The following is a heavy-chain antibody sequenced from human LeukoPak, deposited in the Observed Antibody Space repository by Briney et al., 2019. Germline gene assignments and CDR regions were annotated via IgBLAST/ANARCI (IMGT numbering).Heavy chain of an antibody. CDR2: IYYSGST. D-gene: IGHD3-22*01. CDR3: ARLLGSSGYAGDWYFDL. Sequence: SETLSLTCTVSGGSINSYFWTWIRQPPGKGLEWIGSIYYSGSTYYNPSLKGRVTMSRETSKNQFSLKLTSVTAADTAVYYCARLLGSSGYAGDWYFDLWGRGILVTVSS. CDR1: GGSINSYF. V-gene: IGHV4-39*07. J-gene: IGHJ2*01.